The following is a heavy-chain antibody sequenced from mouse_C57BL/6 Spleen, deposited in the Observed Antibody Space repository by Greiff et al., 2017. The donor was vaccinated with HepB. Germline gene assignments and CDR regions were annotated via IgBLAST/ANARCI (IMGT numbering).Heavy chain of an antibody. CDR3: AGGGDDYGSPGFDY. CDR1: GYTFTDYY. V-gene: IGHV1-19*01. CDR2: INPYNGGT. J-gene: IGHJ2*01. Sequence: EVQLQQSGPVLVKPGASVKMSCKASGYTFTDYYMNWVKQSHGKSLEWIGVINPYNGGTSYNQKFKGKATLTVDKSSSTAYMELNSLTSEDSAVYYCAGGGDDYGSPGFDYWGQGTTLTVSS. D-gene: IGHD1-1*01.